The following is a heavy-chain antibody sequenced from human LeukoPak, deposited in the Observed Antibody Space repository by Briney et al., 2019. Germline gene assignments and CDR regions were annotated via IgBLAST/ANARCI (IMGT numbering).Heavy chain of an antibody. D-gene: IGHD5-24*01. CDR3: ARELGRDGYNYVGAFDI. J-gene: IGHJ3*02. CDR1: GFTFSSYA. V-gene: IGHV3-30-3*01. Sequence: GRSLRLSCAASGFTFSSYAMHWVRQAPGKGLEWVAVISYDGSNKYYADSVKGRFTISRDNSKNTLYLQMNSLRAEDTAVYYCARELGRDGYNYVGAFDIWGQGTMVTVSS. CDR2: ISYDGSNK.